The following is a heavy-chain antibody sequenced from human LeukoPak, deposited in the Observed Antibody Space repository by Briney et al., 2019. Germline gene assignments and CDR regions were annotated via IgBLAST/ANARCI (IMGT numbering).Heavy chain of an antibody. CDR2: IYYIGST. J-gene: IGHJ4*02. CDR3: ARDPISGYFDY. CDR1: GGSISSYY. D-gene: IGHD3-3*02. V-gene: IGHV4-59*12. Sequence: SETLSLTCTVSGGSISSYYWSWIRQPPGKGLEWIGYIYYIGSTNYNPSLKSRVTISVDTSKNQFSLKLSSVTAADTAVYYCARDPISGYFDYWGQGTLVTVSS.